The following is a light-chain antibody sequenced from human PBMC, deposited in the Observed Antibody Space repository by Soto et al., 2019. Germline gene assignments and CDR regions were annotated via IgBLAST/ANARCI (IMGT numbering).Light chain of an antibody. CDR1: QTVGRY. J-gene: IGKJ2*01. Sequence: EIVLTQSPATLSLSPGDRVTLSCRASQTVGRYLSWYQHSPGQGPRLLVYDASNRATGIPARFSGSGSETDFTLTISSLEPEDFAVYYCQHYGGSPAYTFGQGTKLEI. CDR2: DAS. CDR3: QHYGGSPAYT. V-gene: IGKV3-11*01.